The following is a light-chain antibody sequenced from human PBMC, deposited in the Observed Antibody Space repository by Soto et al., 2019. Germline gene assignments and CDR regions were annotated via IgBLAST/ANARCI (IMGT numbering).Light chain of an antibody. CDR3: QQSYSTPIT. Sequence: DIVMTQSPLSLPVTPGEPASISCRSSQSLLHSNGYNYLDWYLQKPGQSPQLMIYLGSNRASGVPDRFSGSGSGTDCTLTISSLQPEDFATYYCQQSYSTPITFGQGTRLEIK. CDR2: LGS. V-gene: IGKV2-28*01. CDR1: QSLLHSNGYNY. J-gene: IGKJ5*01.